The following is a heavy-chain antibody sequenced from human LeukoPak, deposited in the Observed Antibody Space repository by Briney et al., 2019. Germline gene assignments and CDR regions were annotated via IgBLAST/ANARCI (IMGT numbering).Heavy chain of an antibody. J-gene: IGHJ6*03. CDR2: VSSSGGTT. CDR3: AKNGDRGAYCSGGSCYPYYYYYMDV. CDR1: GFTFGDHA. D-gene: IGHD2-15*01. V-gene: IGHV3-23*01. Sequence: GGSLRLSCTASGFTFGDHAMSWFRQAPGKGLEWVSAVSSSGGTTYYADSVKGRFTISRDNSKNTLSLQMNSLGAEDTAIYYCAKNGDRGAYCSGGSCYPYYYYYMDVWGKGTTVTISS.